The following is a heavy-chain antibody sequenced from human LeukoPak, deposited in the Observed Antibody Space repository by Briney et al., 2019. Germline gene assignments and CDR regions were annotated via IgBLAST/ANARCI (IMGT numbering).Heavy chain of an antibody. Sequence: ASVKVSRKASGYTFTGYYMHWVRQAPGQGLEWMGRINPNSGGTNYAQKFQGRVTMTRDTSISTAYMELSRLRSDDTAVYYCATLLDPDSAEWLLWLGYWGQGTLVTVSS. CDR2: INPNSGGT. V-gene: IGHV1-2*06. J-gene: IGHJ4*02. CDR3: ATLLDPDSAEWLLWLGY. D-gene: IGHD3-3*01. CDR1: GYTFTGYY.